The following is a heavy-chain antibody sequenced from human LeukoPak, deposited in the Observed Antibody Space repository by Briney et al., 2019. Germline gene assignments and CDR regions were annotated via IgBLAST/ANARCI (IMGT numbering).Heavy chain of an antibody. J-gene: IGHJ3*02. CDR1: GFTFSSDA. Sequence: GGSLRLSCAASGFTFSSDAMSWVRQAPGKGLERVSGISPSGGITYYTDSVKGRFTISRDNSKNTQSLQMNSLRAEDTAVYYCATEWGYYYDSSGYFGAFDIWGQGTMVTVSS. CDR2: ISPSGGIT. CDR3: ATEWGYYYDSSGYFGAFDI. V-gene: IGHV3-23*01. D-gene: IGHD3-22*01.